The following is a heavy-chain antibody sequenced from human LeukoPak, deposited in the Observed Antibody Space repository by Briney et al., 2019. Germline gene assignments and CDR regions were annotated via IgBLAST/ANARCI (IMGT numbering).Heavy chain of an antibody. V-gene: IGHV3-43*02. CDR1: GFIFDDYA. Sequence: SGGSLRLSCAASGFIFDDYAMHWVRQAPGRGLGWVSLISGDGGGTYYAASVWGRYSISRDNNKNSLYLQMNSLRTEDTALYYCAKSQDRIGWLDYYYYGMDVWGQGTTVTVSS. CDR3: AKSQDRIGWLDYYYYGMDV. J-gene: IGHJ6*02. D-gene: IGHD5-24*01. CDR2: ISGDGGGT.